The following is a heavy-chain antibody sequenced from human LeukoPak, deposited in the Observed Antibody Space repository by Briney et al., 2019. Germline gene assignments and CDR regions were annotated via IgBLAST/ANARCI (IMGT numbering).Heavy chain of an antibody. CDR1: GGTFSSYA. CDR3: ARAGYSYGSLDY. J-gene: IGHJ4*02. D-gene: IGHD5-18*01. CDR2: IIPIFGTA. V-gene: IGHV1-69*05. Sequence: SVKVSCKASGGTFSSYAISWVRQAPGQGLEWMGRIIPIFGTANYAQKFQDRVTITTDESTSTAYMELSSLRSEDTAVYYCARAGYSYGSLDYWGQGTLVTVSS.